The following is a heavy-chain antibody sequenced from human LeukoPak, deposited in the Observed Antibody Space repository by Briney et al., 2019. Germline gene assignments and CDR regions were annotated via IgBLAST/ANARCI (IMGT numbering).Heavy chain of an antibody. Sequence: SETLSLTCTVSGGSISSYYWSWIRQPAGKGLEWIGRIYTSGSTNYNPSLKSRVTMSVDTSKNLFSLKLSSVTAADTAVYYCARNYDFWSGYYKAYYYYMDVWGKGTTVTVSS. CDR3: ARNYDFWSGYYKAYYYYMDV. D-gene: IGHD3-3*01. J-gene: IGHJ6*03. V-gene: IGHV4-4*07. CDR1: GGSISSYY. CDR2: IYTSGST.